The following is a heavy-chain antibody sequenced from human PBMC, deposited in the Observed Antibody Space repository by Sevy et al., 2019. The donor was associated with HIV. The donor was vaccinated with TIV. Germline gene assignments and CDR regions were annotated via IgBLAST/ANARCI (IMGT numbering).Heavy chain of an antibody. V-gene: IGHV3-21*01. J-gene: IGHJ3*02. Sequence: GGSLRLSCAASGFTFSSYSMNWVRRAPGKGLEWVSSISSSSYIYYADSVKGRFTISRDNAKNSLYLQMNSLRAEDTAVYYCARDHDILTGYYRNGPDAFDIWGQGTMVTVSS. CDR3: ARDHDILTGYYRNGPDAFDI. CDR2: ISSSSYI. D-gene: IGHD3-9*01. CDR1: GFTFSSYS.